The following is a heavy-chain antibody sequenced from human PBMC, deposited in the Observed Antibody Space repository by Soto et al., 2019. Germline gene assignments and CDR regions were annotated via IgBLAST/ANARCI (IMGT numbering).Heavy chain of an antibody. CDR2: ISYDGSNK. CDR3: AKDHLTIFGVVMTGGELYYYGMDV. V-gene: IGHV3-30*18. D-gene: IGHD3-3*01. Sequence: PGESLKISCAASGFTFSSYGMHWVRQAPGKGLEWVAVISYDGSNKYYADSVKGRFTISRDNSKNTLYLQMNSLRAEDTAVYYCAKDHLTIFGVVMTGGELYYYGMDVWGQGTTVTVSS. CDR1: GFTFSSYG. J-gene: IGHJ6*02.